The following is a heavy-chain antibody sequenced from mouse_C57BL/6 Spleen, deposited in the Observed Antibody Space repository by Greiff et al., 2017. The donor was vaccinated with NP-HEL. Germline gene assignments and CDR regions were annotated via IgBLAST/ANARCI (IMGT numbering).Heavy chain of an antibody. D-gene: IGHD2-10*02. CDR2: ISDGGSST. J-gene: IGHJ3*01. V-gene: IGHV5-4*01. CDR1: GFTFSSYA. CDR3: ARDGYGNYVGWFAY. Sequence: EVMLVDSGGGLVKPGGSLKLSCAASGFTFSSYAMSWVRQTPEKRLEWVATISDGGSSTYYPDNVKGRFTISRDNAKNNLYLQMSHMKSEETAMYYCARDGYGNYVGWFAYWGQGTLVTVSA.